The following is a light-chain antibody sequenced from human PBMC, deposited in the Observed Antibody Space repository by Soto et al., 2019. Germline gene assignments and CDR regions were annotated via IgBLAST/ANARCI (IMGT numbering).Light chain of an antibody. CDR1: SSDVGGYNY. V-gene: IGLV2-11*01. Sequence: QSALTQPRSVSGSPGQSITISCTGTSSDVGGYNYVSWYQQHPGKAPTLMIYEVTKRPSGVPDRFSGSKSGNTASLTISGLQAEDEADYYCCSYAGRRVFGGGTKLTVL. J-gene: IGLJ2*01. CDR2: EVT. CDR3: CSYAGRRV.